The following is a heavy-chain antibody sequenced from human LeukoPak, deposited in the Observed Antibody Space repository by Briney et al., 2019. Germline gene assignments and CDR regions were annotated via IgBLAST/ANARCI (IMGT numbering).Heavy chain of an antibody. J-gene: IGHJ6*02. V-gene: IGHV1-18*01. CDR2: ISAYNVNT. Sequence: GASVKVSCKASGYTFTSYGISWVRQAPGQGLEWMGWISAYNVNTNYQQKLQGRVTMTTDTSTSTAHMELRSLRSDDTAVYYCARKISDYVWGSYRYTNHYGMDVWGQGNTVTASS. CDR3: ARKISDYVWGSYRYTNHYGMDV. CDR1: GYTFTSYG. D-gene: IGHD3-16*02.